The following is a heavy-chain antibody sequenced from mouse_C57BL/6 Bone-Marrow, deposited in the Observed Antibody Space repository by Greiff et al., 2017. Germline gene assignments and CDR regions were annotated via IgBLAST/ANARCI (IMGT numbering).Heavy chain of an antibody. CDR1: GFNIKGDC. Sequence: EVQLQESGAELVRPGASVKFSCKASGFNIKGDCMHWVKQRPGQGLEWIGGIDPENGGTEYDSKFQGKATITADTSSNTAYMQLSSLTAEDTAVYYYTTEWIAYWGQGTLVTVSA. V-gene: IGHV14-4*01. D-gene: IGHD1-3*01. CDR2: IDPENGGT. J-gene: IGHJ4*01. CDR3: TTEWIAY.